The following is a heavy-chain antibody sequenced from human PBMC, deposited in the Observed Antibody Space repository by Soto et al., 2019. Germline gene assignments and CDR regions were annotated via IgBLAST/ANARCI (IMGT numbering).Heavy chain of an antibody. CDR2: INTVDGNT. Sequence: GASVXVSCKASGYTFTSYAIHWVRQAPGQRLEWMGWINTVDGNTKYSQNFQGRVTITRDTSASTAYLGLSSLRSEDTAVYYCARESYSSSDNWFDSWGQGTLVTVSS. J-gene: IGHJ5*01. D-gene: IGHD6-13*01. CDR3: ARESYSSSDNWFDS. CDR1: GYTFTSYA. V-gene: IGHV1-3*04.